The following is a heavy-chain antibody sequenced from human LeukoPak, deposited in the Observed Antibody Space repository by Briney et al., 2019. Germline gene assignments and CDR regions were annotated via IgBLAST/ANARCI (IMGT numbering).Heavy chain of an antibody. CDR2: ISGSGGST. CDR1: GFTFSSYA. Sequence: GGSLRLSCAASGFTFSSYAMSWVRQAPGKGLEWVSAISGSGGSTYYADSVKGRFTISRDNSKNTLYLQMNSLRAGDTAVYYCARGSPYSSSLYWGQGTLVTVSS. V-gene: IGHV3-23*01. J-gene: IGHJ4*02. CDR3: ARGSPYSSSLY. D-gene: IGHD6-6*01.